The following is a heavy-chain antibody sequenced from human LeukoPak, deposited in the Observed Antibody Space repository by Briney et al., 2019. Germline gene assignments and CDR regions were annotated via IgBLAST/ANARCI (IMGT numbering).Heavy chain of an antibody. D-gene: IGHD4-17*01. CDR3: ARGDYGDPPLNY. J-gene: IGHJ4*02. V-gene: IGHV1-2*02. CDR1: GYTFTGYY. Sequence: ASVKVSCRACGYTFTGYYMHWVRQAPGQGLEWMGGINPNSGGTNYAQKFQGRVTMTRDTSISTAYMELSRLRFDDTAVYYCARGDYGDPPLNYWGQGTLVTVSS. CDR2: INPNSGGT.